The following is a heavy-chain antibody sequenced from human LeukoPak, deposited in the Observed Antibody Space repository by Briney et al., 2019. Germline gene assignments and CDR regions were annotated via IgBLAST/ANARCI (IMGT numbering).Heavy chain of an antibody. J-gene: IGHJ6*03. Sequence: SETLSLTCTVSGGSIRSYYWSWIRQPRGKGLEWIGYIYYSGSTNYNPSLKSRVTISVDTSKDQFSLKLSSVTAADTAVYYCARGYDSSTTYYEFYYYMDVWGKGTTVIVSS. CDR2: IYYSGST. CDR1: GGSIRSYY. V-gene: IGHV4-59*01. D-gene: IGHD3-22*01. CDR3: ARGYDSSTTYYEFYYYMDV.